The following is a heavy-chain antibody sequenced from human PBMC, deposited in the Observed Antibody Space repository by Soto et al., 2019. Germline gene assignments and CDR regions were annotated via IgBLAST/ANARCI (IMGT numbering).Heavy chain of an antibody. D-gene: IGHD3-3*01. CDR1: GASISSGGSY. Sequence: QVQLQESGPGLVKPSQTLSLTCTDSGASISSGGSYWSWIRQRPGKGLEWIGYIFYSGSFYYTPSLKGRVRISPETSKNQSSLRLTSVTAADTAVYYCARAPETPPIFGVVRPYFFDYWGKGTLVTVSS. J-gene: IGHJ4*02. V-gene: IGHV4-31*03. CDR2: IFYSGSF. CDR3: ARAPETPPIFGVVRPYFFDY.